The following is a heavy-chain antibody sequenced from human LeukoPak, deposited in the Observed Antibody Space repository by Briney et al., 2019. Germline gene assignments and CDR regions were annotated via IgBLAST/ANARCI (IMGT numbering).Heavy chain of an antibody. CDR1: GFTFSSYS. Sequence: GGSLRLSCAASGFTFSSYSMHWVRQAPGKGLEWVSGISGSGGSTYYADSVKGRFTISRDNSKNTLYLQMNSLRAEDTAVYYCAKAFSSAYDYGPTDYWGQGTLVTVSS. CDR2: ISGSGGST. J-gene: IGHJ4*02. D-gene: IGHD5-12*01. CDR3: AKAFSSAYDYGPTDY. V-gene: IGHV3-23*01.